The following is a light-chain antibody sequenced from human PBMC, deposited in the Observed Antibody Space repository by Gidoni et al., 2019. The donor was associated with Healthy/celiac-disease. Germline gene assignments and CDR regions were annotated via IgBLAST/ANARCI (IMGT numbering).Light chain of an antibody. V-gene: IGKV3-11*01. CDR1: QSVSSY. Sequence: EIVLTHSPATLSLSPGERATLSCRASQSVSSYLAWYQQKPGQAPRRLIYDASNRATGIPARFSGSGSGTDFTLTISSLEPEDFAVYYCQQRSNWPLLTFGGGTKVEIK. J-gene: IGKJ4*01. CDR3: QQRSNWPLLT. CDR2: DAS.